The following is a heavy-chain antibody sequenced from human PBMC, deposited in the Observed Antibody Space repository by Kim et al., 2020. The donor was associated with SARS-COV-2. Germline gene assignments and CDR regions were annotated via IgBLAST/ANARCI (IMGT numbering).Heavy chain of an antibody. CDR3: ARQAVYYGSGSYFLSGLVGQTNYYGMDV. CDR2: IYPGDSDT. Sequence: GESLKISCKGSGYSFTSYWIGWVRQMPGKGLEWMGIIYPGDSDTRYSPSFQGQVTISADKSISTAYLQWSSLKASDTAMYYCARQAVYYGSGSYFLSGLVGQTNYYGMDVWGQGTTVTVSS. D-gene: IGHD3-10*01. V-gene: IGHV5-51*01. J-gene: IGHJ6*02. CDR1: GYSFTSYW.